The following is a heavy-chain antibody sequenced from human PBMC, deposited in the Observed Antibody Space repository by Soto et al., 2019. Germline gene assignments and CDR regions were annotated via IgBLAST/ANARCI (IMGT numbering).Heavy chain of an antibody. J-gene: IGHJ6*03. CDR2: IYYSGST. Sequence: SETLSITCTVSGGTISSSSYYWGWIRQPPGKGLEWIGSIYYSGSTYYNQSLKSRVTISVDTSKNQFSLKLSSVTAADTAVYYCARPRYSSSSNYYYYYMDVWGKGTTVTVSS. CDR3: ARPRYSSSSNYYYYYMDV. CDR1: GGTISSSSYY. D-gene: IGHD6-6*01. V-gene: IGHV4-39*01.